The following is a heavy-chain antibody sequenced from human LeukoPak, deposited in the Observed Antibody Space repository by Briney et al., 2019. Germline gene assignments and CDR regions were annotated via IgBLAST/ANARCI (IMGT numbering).Heavy chain of an antibody. D-gene: IGHD1-1*01. Sequence: GGSLRLSCVVSGFTFSESWMSWVRQAPGKGLGWVASLNLDGSDKYYVDSVKGRFTISRDNAKNSLYLQMDSLRVEDTAVYYCARGKRYPDYWGQGTLVTVSS. CDR3: ARGKRYPDY. V-gene: IGHV3-7*03. CDR1: GFTFSESW. J-gene: IGHJ4*02. CDR2: LNLDGSDK.